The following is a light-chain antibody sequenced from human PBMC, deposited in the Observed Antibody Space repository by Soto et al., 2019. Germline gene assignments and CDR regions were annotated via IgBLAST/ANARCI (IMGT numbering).Light chain of an antibody. CDR2: AAS. CDR3: QQSYSTTRT. V-gene: IGKV1-39*01. CDR1: QTISSW. Sequence: DIQMTQSPSTLSGSVGDRVTITCRASQTISSWLAWYQQKPGKAPKVVIYAASSLQSGVPSRFSGSGSGTDFTLTISSLQHEDFATYYCQQSYSTTRTFGQGTKVDIK. J-gene: IGKJ1*01.